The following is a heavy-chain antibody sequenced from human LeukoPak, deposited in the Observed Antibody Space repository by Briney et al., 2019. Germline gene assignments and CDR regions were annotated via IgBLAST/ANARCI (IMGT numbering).Heavy chain of an antibody. CDR1: GGSISSYY. CDR3: ARQRGYGAFDI. Sequence: SETLSLTCTVSGGSISSYYWSWIRQPPGKGLEWIGYIYYSGSTNYNPSLKSRVTIPVDTSKNQFSLKLSSVTAADTAVYYCARQRGYGAFDIWGQGTMVTVSS. D-gene: IGHD3-16*01. CDR2: IYYSGST. J-gene: IGHJ3*02. V-gene: IGHV4-59*08.